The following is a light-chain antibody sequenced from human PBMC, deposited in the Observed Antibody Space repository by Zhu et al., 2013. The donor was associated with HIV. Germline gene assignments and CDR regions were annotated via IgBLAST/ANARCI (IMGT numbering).Light chain of an antibody. CDR3: QQANSFPLT. J-gene: IGKJ4*01. V-gene: IGKV1-33*01. CDR2: GAS. Sequence: DVQMTQSPSSLSASVRDRITITCQASQDISTSLNWYQQKPGKAPKLLIYGASNLETGVPSRFTGSGSGTHFTLTISSLQPEDFATYYCQQANSFPLTFGGGTKV. CDR1: QDISTS.